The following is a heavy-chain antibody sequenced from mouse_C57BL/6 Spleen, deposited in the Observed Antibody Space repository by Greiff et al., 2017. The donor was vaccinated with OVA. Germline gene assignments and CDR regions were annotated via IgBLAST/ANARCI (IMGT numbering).Heavy chain of an antibody. V-gene: IGHV3-1*01. CDR3: ARGYSNYLDY. D-gene: IGHD2-5*01. Sequence: EVQRVESGPGMVKPSQSLSLTCTVTGYSITSGYDWHWIRHFPGNKLEWMGYISFSGSTNYNPSLKSRISITHDTSKNHFFLKLNSVTTEDTATYYCARGYSNYLDYWGQGTTLTVSS. CDR2: ISFSGST. CDR1: GYSITSGYD. J-gene: IGHJ2*01.